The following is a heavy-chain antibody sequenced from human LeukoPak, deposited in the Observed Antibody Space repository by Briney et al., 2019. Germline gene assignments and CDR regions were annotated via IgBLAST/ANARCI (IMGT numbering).Heavy chain of an antibody. D-gene: IGHD2-15*01. CDR3: ARDLGYCSGGSCYSPPLNWGPDY. J-gene: IGHJ4*02. Sequence: GGSLRLSCAASGFTFSSYSMNWVRQAPGKGLEWVSSISSSSSYIYYADSVKGRFTISRDNAKNSLYLQMNSLRAEDTAVYYCARDLGYCSGGSCYSPPLNWGPDYWGQGTLVTVSS. CDR2: ISSSSSYI. CDR1: GFTFSSYS. V-gene: IGHV3-21*01.